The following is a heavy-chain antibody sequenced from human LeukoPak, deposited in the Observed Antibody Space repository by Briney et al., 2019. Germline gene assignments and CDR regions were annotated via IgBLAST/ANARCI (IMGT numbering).Heavy chain of an antibody. V-gene: IGHV5-51*01. CDR1: GYSFTNYW. D-gene: IGHD7-27*01. CDR3: ARHDPGWFDT. Sequence: GESLKISCKGSGYSFTNYWIGWVRQMPGKGLEWMGIIYPGDSDTRHSPSFQGQVTISADKSISTAYLQWNSLKASDTAVYYCARHDPGWFDTWGQGTLVTVSS. CDR2: IYPGDSDT. J-gene: IGHJ5*02.